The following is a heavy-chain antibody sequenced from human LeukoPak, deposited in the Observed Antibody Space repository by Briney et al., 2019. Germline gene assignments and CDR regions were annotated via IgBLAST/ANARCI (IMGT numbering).Heavy chain of an antibody. CDR1: GYTFTSYD. CDR2: MNPNSGNT. Sequence: GSVQFSCKASGYTFTSYDINWVRQATGQGREWMGWMNPNSGNTGYAQKFQGRVTITRDMSTSTVYMELSSLRSEDTAVYYCARAFHYGSGRLDYWGQGTLVTVSS. CDR3: ARAFHYGSGRLDY. D-gene: IGHD3-10*01. V-gene: IGHV1-8*01. J-gene: IGHJ4*02.